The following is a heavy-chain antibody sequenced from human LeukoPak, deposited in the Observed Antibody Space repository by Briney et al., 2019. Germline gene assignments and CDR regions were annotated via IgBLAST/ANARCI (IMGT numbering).Heavy chain of an antibody. CDR2: ISWNSGSI. CDR3: AKGEAAGIAAAGKRFDP. J-gene: IGHJ5*02. D-gene: IGHD6-13*01. CDR1: GFTFYDYA. Sequence: AGGSLRLSCAASGFTFYDYAMHWVRHAPGKGLEWVSGISWNSGSIVYADSVKGRFTISRDNAKNSLYLQMNSLRAEDTALYYCAKGEAAGIAAAGKRFDPWGQGTLVTVSS. V-gene: IGHV3-9*01.